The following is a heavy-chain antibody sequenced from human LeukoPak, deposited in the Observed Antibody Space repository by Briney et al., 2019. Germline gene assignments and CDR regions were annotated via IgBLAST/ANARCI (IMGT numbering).Heavy chain of an antibody. CDR1: GFTFSSYA. V-gene: IGHV3-23*01. CDR2: ISGSGGST. J-gene: IGHJ5*02. Sequence: GGSLRLSCAASGFTFSSYAMSWVRQAPGKGLEWVSVISGSGGSTYYADSVKGRFTISRDNSKNTLYLQMRSLRAEDTAVYYCARAVVPTAVNNWLDPWGQGTLVTVSS. D-gene: IGHD2-15*01. CDR3: ARAVVPTAVNNWLDP.